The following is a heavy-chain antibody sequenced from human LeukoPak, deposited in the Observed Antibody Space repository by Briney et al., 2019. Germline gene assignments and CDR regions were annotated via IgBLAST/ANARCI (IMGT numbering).Heavy chain of an antibody. D-gene: IGHD2-15*01. CDR2: IYSGGST. Sequence: GGSLRLSCAASGFTFSSNYMSWVRQAPGKGLEWVSVIYSGGSTYYADSAKGRFTISRDNSKNTLYLQMNSLRAEDTAVYYCARQRVENYYYGMDVWGQGTTVTVSS. CDR1: GFTFSSNY. CDR3: ARQRVENYYYGMDV. V-gene: IGHV3-53*01. J-gene: IGHJ6*02.